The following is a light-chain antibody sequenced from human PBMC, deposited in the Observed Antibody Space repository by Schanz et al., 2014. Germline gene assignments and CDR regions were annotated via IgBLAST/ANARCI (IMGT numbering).Light chain of an antibody. CDR3: QQRNNWPWT. CDR2: GAS. J-gene: IGKJ1*01. Sequence: EIVMTQSPATLSVSPGERATLSCRASQSITNSYLAWYQQKYGQAPRLLIYGASTRVTGIPGRFSGSGSGTDFTLTISGLEPEDFAVYYCQQRNNWPWTFGQGTKVELK. V-gene: IGKV3D-20*02. CDR1: QSITNSY.